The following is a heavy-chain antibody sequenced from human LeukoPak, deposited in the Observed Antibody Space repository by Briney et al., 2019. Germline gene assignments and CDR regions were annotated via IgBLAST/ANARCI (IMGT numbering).Heavy chain of an antibody. CDR1: GGSISSSSYY. V-gene: IGHV4-39*02. CDR2: IYYSGST. J-gene: IGHJ2*01. CDR3: ARDLLDL. Sequence: PSETLSLTCTVSGGSISSSSYYWGWIRQPPGKGLEWIGSIYYSGSTYYNPSLKSRVTISVDTSKNQFSLKLSSVTAADTAVYYCARDLLDLWGPGTLVTVSS.